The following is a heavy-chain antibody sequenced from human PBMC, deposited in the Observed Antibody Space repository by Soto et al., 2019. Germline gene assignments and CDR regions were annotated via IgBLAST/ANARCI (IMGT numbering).Heavy chain of an antibody. V-gene: IGHV4-59*01. J-gene: IGHJ5*02. D-gene: IGHD6-19*01. CDR3: ARDRGASGWHNWLEP. CDR1: GGSISSYY. CDR2: IYFTGNT. Sequence: PSETLSLTCTVSGGSISSYYWSWIRQSPGRGLEWIGYIYFTGNTNYNPSRKSRVTISVYTSNNQFSLKLSSVTSADTAGYYSARDRGASGWHNWLEPCRQGTLVTVSS.